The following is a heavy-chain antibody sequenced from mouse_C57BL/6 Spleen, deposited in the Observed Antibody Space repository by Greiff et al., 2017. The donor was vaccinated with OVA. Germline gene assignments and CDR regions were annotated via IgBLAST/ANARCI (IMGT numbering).Heavy chain of an antibody. J-gene: IGHJ2*01. D-gene: IGHD6-5*01. V-gene: IGHV1-55*01. CDR1: GYTFTSYW. CDR3: ARWPIREGVYFDY. CDR2: IYPGSGST. Sequence: QVQLQQPGAELVKPGASVKMSCKASGYTFTSYWITWVKQRPGQGLEWLGDIYPGSGSTNYNEKFKSKATLTVDTSSSTAYMQLSSLTSEDSAVYYGARWPIREGVYFDYWGQGTTLTVSS.